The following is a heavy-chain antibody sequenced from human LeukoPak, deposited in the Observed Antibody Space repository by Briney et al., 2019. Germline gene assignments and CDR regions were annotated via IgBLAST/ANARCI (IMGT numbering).Heavy chain of an antibody. CDR2: VYPGDSDT. Sequence: GESLKISCKGSGYSLTSYWIGWLRQMPGKGLEWVASVYPGDSDTRYSPSFQGQVTISADKSITTAYLQWSSLRASDTAMYYCTRHSEDADGYYPFDYWGREPGSPSPQ. CDR1: GYSLTSYW. J-gene: IGHJ4*02. V-gene: IGHV5-51*01. D-gene: IGHD3-22*01. CDR3: TRHSEDADGYYPFDY.